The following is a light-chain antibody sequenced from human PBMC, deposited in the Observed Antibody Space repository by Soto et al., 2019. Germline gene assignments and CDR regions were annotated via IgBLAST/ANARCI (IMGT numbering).Light chain of an antibody. Sequence: DIVMTQSPDSLAVSLGERATINCKSSQSVLYSSNNKNYLAWYQQKPGQPPKLLIYWASTRESGVPDRFSGRVSGTDFTLTISSLQAEDVAFYYCQQYYSTPPTLGQGTKLEIK. CDR2: WAS. V-gene: IGKV4-1*01. J-gene: IGKJ2*01. CDR1: QSVLYSSNNKNY. CDR3: QQYYSTPPT.